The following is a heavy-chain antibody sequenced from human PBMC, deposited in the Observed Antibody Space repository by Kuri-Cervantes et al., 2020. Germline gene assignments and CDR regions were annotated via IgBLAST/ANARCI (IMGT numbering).Heavy chain of an antibody. CDR3: ARGTSSGWYDHYYYYGMEV. CDR1: GFTFDDYG. V-gene: IGHV3-20*04. Sequence: GESLKISCAASGFTFDDYGMSWVRQAPGKGLEWVSGINWNGGSTGYADSVKGRFTISRDNAKNSLYLQMNSLRAEDTAVYYCARGTSSGWYDHYYYYGMEVWGQGTTVTVSS. J-gene: IGHJ6*02. CDR2: INWNGGST. D-gene: IGHD6-19*01.